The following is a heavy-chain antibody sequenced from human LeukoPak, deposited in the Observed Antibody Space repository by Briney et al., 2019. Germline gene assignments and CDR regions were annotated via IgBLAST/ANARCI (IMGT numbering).Heavy chain of an antibody. CDR2: FDPEDGET. D-gene: IGHD3-10*01. CDR3: ATAGGSGQNYYFDY. V-gene: IGHV1-24*01. CDR1: GYTLTELS. J-gene: IGHJ4*02. Sequence: VASVKVSCKASGYTLTELSMHWVRQAPGKGLEWMGGFDPEDGETIYAQKFQGRVTMTEDTSTDTAYMELSSLRSEDTAVYYCATAGGSGQNYYFDYWGQGTLVTVSS.